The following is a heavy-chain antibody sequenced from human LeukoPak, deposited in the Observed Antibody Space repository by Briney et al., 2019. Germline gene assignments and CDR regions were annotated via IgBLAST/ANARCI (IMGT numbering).Heavy chain of an antibody. CDR3: ATADPRLYTIRYFEY. CDR1: GGTFSSYA. CDR2: IIPILGIA. Sequence: SVKVSCKASGGTFSSYAISWVRQAPGQGLEWMGRIIPILGIANYAQKFQGRVTITADKSTSTAYMELSSLRSEDTAVYYCATADPRLYTIRYFEYWGQGTLVTVSS. V-gene: IGHV1-69*04. D-gene: IGHD3-9*01. J-gene: IGHJ4*02.